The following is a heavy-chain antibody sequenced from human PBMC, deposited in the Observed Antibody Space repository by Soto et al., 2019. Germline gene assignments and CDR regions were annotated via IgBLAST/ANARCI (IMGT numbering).Heavy chain of an antibody. J-gene: IGHJ4*02. Sequence: GASVKVSCTASGGTFSSYAISWVRQAPGQGLEWMGGIIPIFGTANYAQKFQGRVTITADESTSTAYMELSSLRSEDTAVYYCARGGRVEMATTDYYFDYWGQGTLVTVSS. CDR3: ARGGRVEMATTDYYFDY. V-gene: IGHV1-69*13. D-gene: IGHD5-12*01. CDR2: IIPIFGTA. CDR1: GGTFSSYA.